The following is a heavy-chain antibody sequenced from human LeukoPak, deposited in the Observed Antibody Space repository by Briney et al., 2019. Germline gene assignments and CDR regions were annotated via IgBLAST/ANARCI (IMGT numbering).Heavy chain of an antibody. Sequence: GGSLRLSCAASGVTFSSYAMSWVRQAPGKGLEWVSAISGSGGSTYYADSVKGRFTISRDNSKNTLYLQMNSLRAEDTAVYYCAKGYSSSWHRGSFDYWGQGTLVTVSS. V-gene: IGHV3-23*01. CDR3: AKGYSSSWHRGSFDY. CDR1: GVTFSSYA. CDR2: ISGSGGST. D-gene: IGHD6-13*01. J-gene: IGHJ4*02.